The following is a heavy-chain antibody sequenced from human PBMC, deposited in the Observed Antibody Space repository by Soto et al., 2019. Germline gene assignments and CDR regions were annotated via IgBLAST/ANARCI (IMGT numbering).Heavy chain of an antibody. CDR3: VRGDNWNDEASDY. CDR1: XXXXXNHG. Sequence: QVQLVESGGGVVQPGRXXXXXXXXXXXXXXNHGXXWVRQAPGKGLEWVAVIWSDGNNRYYADSVKGRFTISRDNSKNTLYLQMNSLRAEDTAVYYCVRGDNWNDEASDYWXXGTLVTVSS. V-gene: IGHV3-33*01. J-gene: IGHJ4*02. CDR2: IWSDGNNR. D-gene: IGHD1-1*01.